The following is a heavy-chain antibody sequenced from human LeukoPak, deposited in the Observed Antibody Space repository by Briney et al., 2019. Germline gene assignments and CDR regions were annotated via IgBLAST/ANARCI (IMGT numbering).Heavy chain of an antibody. D-gene: IGHD3-22*01. Sequence: ASVTVSCTASGCTFTSYAMNWVRQAPGQGLEWMGWINTNTGNPTYAQGFTGRFVFSLDTSVSTAYLQISSLKAEDTAVYYCARARYYYDSSGYYPPDYWGQGTLVTVSS. J-gene: IGHJ4*02. V-gene: IGHV7-4-1*02. CDR2: INTNTGNP. CDR3: ARARYYYDSSGYYPPDY. CDR1: GCTFTSYA.